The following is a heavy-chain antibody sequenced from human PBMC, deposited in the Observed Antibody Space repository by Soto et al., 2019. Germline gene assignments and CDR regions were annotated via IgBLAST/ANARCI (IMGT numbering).Heavy chain of an antibody. Sequence: PGESLKISCAASGFTFSSYWMHWVRQAPGKGLVWVSRINSDGSSTSYADSVKGRFTISRDNAKNTLYLQMNSLRAEDTAVYFCARATRTWQQLVYFDYWGQGTLVTVSS. CDR2: INSDGSST. CDR1: GFTFSSYW. V-gene: IGHV3-74*01. D-gene: IGHD6-13*01. J-gene: IGHJ4*02. CDR3: ARATRTWQQLVYFDY.